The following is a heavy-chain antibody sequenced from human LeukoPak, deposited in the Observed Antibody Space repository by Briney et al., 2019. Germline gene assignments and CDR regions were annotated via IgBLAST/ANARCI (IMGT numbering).Heavy chain of an antibody. D-gene: IGHD3-22*01. Sequence: ASVKVSCKASGYTFTSYYMHWVRQAPGQGLEWMGIINPSGGSTSYAQKFQGRVTMTRDMSTSTVYMELSSLRSEDTAVYYCARGYYYDCSGPRTNAFDIWGQGTMVTVSS. CDR2: INPSGGST. V-gene: IGHV1-46*01. CDR1: GYTFTSYY. J-gene: IGHJ3*02. CDR3: ARGYYYDCSGPRTNAFDI.